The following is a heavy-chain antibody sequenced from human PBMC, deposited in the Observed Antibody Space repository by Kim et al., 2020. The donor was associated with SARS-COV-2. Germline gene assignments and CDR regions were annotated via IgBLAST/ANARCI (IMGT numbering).Heavy chain of an antibody. V-gene: IGHV3-48*02. CDR3: ARGGYGSGTYTPNYFDS. D-gene: IGHD3-10*01. J-gene: IGHJ5*01. CDR2: ISSSTSTI. CDR1: GFTFSGYS. Sequence: GSLRLSCAASGFTFSGYSMNWVRQAPGKGLEWVSYISSSTSTIYYTDSVKGRFTISRDHAKNSLYLQMNSLRDEDTAVYFCARGGYGSGTYTPNYFDSWG.